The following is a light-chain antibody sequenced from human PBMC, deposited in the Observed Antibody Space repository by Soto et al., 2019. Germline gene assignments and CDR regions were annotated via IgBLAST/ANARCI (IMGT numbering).Light chain of an antibody. V-gene: IGKV3-20*01. CDR2: GAS. Sequence: EIVMTQSPATLSVSPGGRATLSCRASQSVSRNLAWYQQKPGQAPRLLIYGASSRATGIPDRFSGSGSGTDFTLTISRLEPEDFAVYYCQQHGTSPITFGQGTRLEI. J-gene: IGKJ5*01. CDR3: QQHGTSPIT. CDR1: QSVSRN.